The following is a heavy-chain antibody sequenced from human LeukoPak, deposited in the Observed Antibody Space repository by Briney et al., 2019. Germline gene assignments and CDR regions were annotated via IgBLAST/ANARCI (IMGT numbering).Heavy chain of an antibody. J-gene: IGHJ4*02. D-gene: IGHD2-15*01. CDR2: ISAYNGNT. CDR3: AREGYCTGGSCYNTNAADY. V-gene: IGHV1-18*01. CDR1: GYTFTVYG. Sequence: ASVKVSFKASGYTFTVYGISWVRQAPGQGLEGMGWISAYNGNTNYAQKVQGRVTMTTDASTSTAYMELRSLRSDDTAVYYCAREGYCTGGSCYNTNAADYWGQGTLVTVSS.